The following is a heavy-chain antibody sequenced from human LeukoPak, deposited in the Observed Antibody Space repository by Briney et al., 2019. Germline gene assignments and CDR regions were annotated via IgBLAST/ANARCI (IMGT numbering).Heavy chain of an antibody. J-gene: IGHJ6*02. CDR2: MNPNSGNT. CDR3: ARGRLPCSGGSCYSSRYYYGMDV. CDR1: GYTFTSYD. D-gene: IGHD2-15*01. Sequence: ASVKASCKASGYTFTSYDINGVRQATGQRLEWMGWMNPNSGNTGYAQKFQGRVTMTRNTSISQAYMELSSLRSEGTAVYYCARGRLPCSGGSCYSSRYYYGMDVWGQGTTVTVSS. V-gene: IGHV1-8*01.